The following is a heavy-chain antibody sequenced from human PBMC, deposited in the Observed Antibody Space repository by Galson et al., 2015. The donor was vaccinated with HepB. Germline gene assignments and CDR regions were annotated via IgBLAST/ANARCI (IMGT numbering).Heavy chain of an antibody. CDR1: GYTFTSYD. Sequence: SVKVSCKASGYTFTSYDINWVRQATGQGLEWMGWMSPNSGNTGYAQKFQGRVTMTRNTSISTAYMELSSLRSEDTAVYYCARGSTYYYGSGVGYWGQGTLVTVSS. J-gene: IGHJ4*02. CDR2: MSPNSGNT. CDR3: ARGSTYYYGSGVGY. D-gene: IGHD3-10*01. V-gene: IGHV1-8*01.